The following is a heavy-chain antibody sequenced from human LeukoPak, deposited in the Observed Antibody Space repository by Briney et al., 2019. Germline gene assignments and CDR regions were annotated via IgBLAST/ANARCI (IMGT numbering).Heavy chain of an antibody. CDR1: GGSFSGYY. J-gene: IGHJ4*02. CDR2: IYYSGST. CDR3: ARGAGSFDY. V-gene: IGHV4-59*01. Sequence: PSETLSLTCAVYGGSFSGYYWSWIRQPPGKGLEWIGYIYYSGSTNYNPSLKSRVTMSVDTSKNQFSLKLSSVTAADTAVYYCARGAGSFDYWGQGTLVTVSS.